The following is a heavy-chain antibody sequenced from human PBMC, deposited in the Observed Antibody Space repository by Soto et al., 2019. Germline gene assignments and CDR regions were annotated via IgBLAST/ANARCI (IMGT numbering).Heavy chain of an antibody. CDR2: ITGTGGNT. J-gene: IGHJ6*02. Sequence: EEELLESGGGLVQPGGSLRLSCAASGFTLSTYGMTWVRQAPGKGLEWVSAITGTGGNTYYVDSMKGRFTDSRDNSKNMLYLQVTSLRAEDTAVYYCARIRGYYYGLDLWGQGTTVTVSS. CDR3: ARIRGYYYGLDL. CDR1: GFTLSTYG. V-gene: IGHV3-23*01.